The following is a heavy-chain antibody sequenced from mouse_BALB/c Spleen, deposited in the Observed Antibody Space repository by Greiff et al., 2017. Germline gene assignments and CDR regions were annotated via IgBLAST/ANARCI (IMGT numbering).Heavy chain of an antibody. J-gene: IGHJ2*01. CDR1: GFNIKDYY. V-gene: IGHV14-1*02. CDR2: IDPENGNT. CDR3: AILTHFDY. D-gene: IGHD4-1*01. Sequence: EVQLQQSGAELVRPGALVKLSCKASGFNIKDYYMHWVKQRPEQGLEWIGSIDPENGNTIYDPKFQGKASITADTSSNTAYLQLSSLTSEDTAVYYCAILTHFDYWGQGTTLTVSS.